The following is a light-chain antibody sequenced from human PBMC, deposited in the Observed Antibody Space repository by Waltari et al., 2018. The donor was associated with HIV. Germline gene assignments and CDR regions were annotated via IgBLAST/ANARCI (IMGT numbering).Light chain of an antibody. Sequence: QSALTQPPSASGSPGQSVTLSCTGTSSDVGGFDYVFWYQQHPAKAPKLLIYAVNRRPSGVPGRFSGSKSGNTASLTVSGLQTEDEADYYCSSYADTNNVLFGGGTKLTVL. V-gene: IGLV2-8*01. J-gene: IGLJ3*02. CDR1: SSDVGGFDY. CDR2: AVN. CDR3: SSYADTNNVL.